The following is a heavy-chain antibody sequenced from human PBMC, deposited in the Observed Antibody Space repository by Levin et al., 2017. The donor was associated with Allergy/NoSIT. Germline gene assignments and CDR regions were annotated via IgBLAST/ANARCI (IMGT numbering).Heavy chain of an antibody. J-gene: IGHJ4*02. D-gene: IGHD5-18*01. CDR2: ISSSGSTI. Sequence: PGGSLRLSCAASGFTFSSYEMNWVRQAPGKGLEWVSYISSSGSTIYYADSVKGRFTISRDNAKNSLYLQMNSLRAEDTAVYYCARGDGTAMVPAGMGWGQGTLVTVSS. V-gene: IGHV3-48*03. CDR3: ARGDGTAMVPAGMG. CDR1: GFTFSSYE.